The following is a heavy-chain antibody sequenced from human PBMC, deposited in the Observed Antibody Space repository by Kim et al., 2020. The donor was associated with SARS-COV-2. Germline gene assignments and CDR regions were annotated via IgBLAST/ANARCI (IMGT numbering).Heavy chain of an antibody. CDR3: ARGAGMTAIPFVAFYYGMDV. V-gene: IGHV3-30*04. Sequence: GGSLRLSCAASGFTFSSYAIHWVRQAPGKGLEWVAVISYDGSNKYYADSVKGRFTISRDNSKNTLYLQMNSLRAEDTAVYYCARGAGMTAIPFVAFYYGMDVWGQGTTVTVSS. J-gene: IGHJ6*02. CDR2: ISYDGSNK. CDR1: GFTFSSYA. D-gene: IGHD2-2*02.